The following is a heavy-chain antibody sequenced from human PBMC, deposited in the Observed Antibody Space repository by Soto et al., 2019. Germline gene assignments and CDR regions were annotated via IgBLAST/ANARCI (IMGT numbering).Heavy chain of an antibody. V-gene: IGHV4-39*01. CDR1: GGSISSSSYY. J-gene: IGHJ4*02. CDR3: ARSRVYYDSNPYYFDY. CDR2: IYYSGST. Sequence: PSETLSLTCTVPGGSISSSSYYWGWIRQPPGKGLEWIGSIYYSGSTYYNPSLKSRVTISVDTSKNQFSLKLSSVTAADTAVYYCARSRVYYDSNPYYFDYWGQGTLVTVSS. D-gene: IGHD3-22*01.